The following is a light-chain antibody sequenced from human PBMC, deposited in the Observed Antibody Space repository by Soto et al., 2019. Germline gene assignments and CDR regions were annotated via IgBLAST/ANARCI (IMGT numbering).Light chain of an antibody. CDR1: SSNIGAGYD. V-gene: IGLV1-40*01. J-gene: IGLJ2*01. CDR2: GNS. Sequence: QSVLTQPPSVSEAPGQRVTISCTGSSSNIGAGYDVHWYQQLPGTAPKLLIYGNSNRPSGVPDRFSGSKSGTSASLAITGLQAEDEADYYCQSYDSSLSGLDVVFGGGTKLTVL. CDR3: QSYDSSLSGLDVV.